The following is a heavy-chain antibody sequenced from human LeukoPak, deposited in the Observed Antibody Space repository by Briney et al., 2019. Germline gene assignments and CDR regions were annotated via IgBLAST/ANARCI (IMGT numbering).Heavy chain of an antibody. J-gene: IGHJ4*02. CDR1: GGSFSSSNYY. CDR2: IYYSGST. Sequence: SETLSLTCTVSGGSFSSSNYYWGWIRQPPGKGLDWIGSIYYSGSTYYNPSLKGRVTISVDTSKNQFSLTLSSVTAADTAVYYCARKAPYYSDGSGTLGTYYFDNWGQGTLVTVSS. CDR3: ARKAPYYSDGSGTLGTYYFDN. D-gene: IGHD3-22*01. V-gene: IGHV4-39*07.